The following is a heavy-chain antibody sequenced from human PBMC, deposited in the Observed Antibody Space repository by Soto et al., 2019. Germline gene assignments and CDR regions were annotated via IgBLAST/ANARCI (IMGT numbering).Heavy chain of an antibody. V-gene: IGHV1-18*01. Sequence: ASVKVSCKASGYTFTSYGISWVRQAPGQGLEWMGWISAYNGNTNYAQKLQGRVTMTTDTSTSTAYMELRSLRSDDTAVYYCARDPLHYYDSSGYYYGPRKFDYWGQGTLVTVSS. CDR3: ARDPLHYYDSSGYYYGPRKFDY. D-gene: IGHD3-22*01. CDR1: GYTFTSYG. J-gene: IGHJ4*02. CDR2: ISAYNGNT.